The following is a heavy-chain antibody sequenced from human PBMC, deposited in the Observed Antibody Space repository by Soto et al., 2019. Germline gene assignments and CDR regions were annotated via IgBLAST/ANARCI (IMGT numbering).Heavy chain of an antibody. CDR2: ISGSGGST. V-gene: IGHV3-23*01. CDR1: GFTFSSYA. J-gene: IGHJ6*02. D-gene: IGHD2-15*01. Sequence: EVQLLESGGGLVQPGGSLRLSCAASGFTFSSYAMSWVRQAPGKGLEWVSAISGSGGSTYYADSVKGRFTISRDNSKNTLDLQMNSLRAEDTAVYYCASVVVAATTYGMDVWGQGTTVTVSS. CDR3: ASVVVAATTYGMDV.